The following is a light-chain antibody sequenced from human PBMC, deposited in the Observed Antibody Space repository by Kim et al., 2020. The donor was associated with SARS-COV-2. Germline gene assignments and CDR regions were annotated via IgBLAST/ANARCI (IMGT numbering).Light chain of an antibody. J-gene: IGLJ2*01. CDR3: QSYDTALSAVV. V-gene: IGLV1-40*01. CDR2: HNA. CDR1: GGHRGAGFV. Sequence: WVTVSCTGSGGHRGAGFVVHWYQQVPGAAHKLLIYHNANRPTGVPDRFSCSKSGTAASLAITGLLAEDEADYYCQSYDTALSAVVFGGGTQLTVL.